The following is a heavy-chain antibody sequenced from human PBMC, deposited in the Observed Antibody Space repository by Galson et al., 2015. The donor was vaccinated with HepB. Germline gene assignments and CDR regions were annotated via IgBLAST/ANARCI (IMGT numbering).Heavy chain of an antibody. D-gene: IGHD1-26*01. CDR2: IRSKTYGGTT. Sequence: SLRLSCATSGFTFGDYAMSWFRQAPGEGLEWVGFIRSKTYGGTTEYAASVKGRFTISRDDSESIAYLQMNSLKTGDTAVYYCASETYTGNYYRIDYWGQGTLVTVSS. V-gene: IGHV3-49*03. CDR3: ASETYTGNYYRIDY. CDR1: GFTFGDYA. J-gene: IGHJ4*02.